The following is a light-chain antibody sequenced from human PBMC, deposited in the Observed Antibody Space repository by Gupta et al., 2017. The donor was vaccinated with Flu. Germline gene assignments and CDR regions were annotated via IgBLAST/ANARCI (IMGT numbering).Light chain of an antibody. CDR2: RAS. V-gene: IGKV3-15*01. CDR3: QQYNNWHRGT. Sequence: EIVMTQSPGPLSVSPGERVTLSCRASESVSNNLAWYQQKPGQGPRLLIYRASTRALGVSDRFSGSGAGTEFTLTISSMQSEELAVYYCQQYNNWHRGTFGQGTKLEIK. J-gene: IGKJ2*02. CDR1: ESVSNN.